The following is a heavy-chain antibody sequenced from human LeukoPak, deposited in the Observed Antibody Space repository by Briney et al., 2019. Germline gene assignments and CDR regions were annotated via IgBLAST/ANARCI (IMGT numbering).Heavy chain of an antibody. D-gene: IGHD3-3*01. CDR3: ARDRAVFGVVIYLGNSDY. V-gene: IGHV3-23*01. CDR2: ISVSVRTT. CDR1: GFTLRNYA. Sequence: PGGSLRLSCAASGFTLRNYAMRWVRQARGRGGEWVSDISVSVRTTYYAASVKGRFTISTDNSKNTLYLQMNSLRAEDTAVYYCARDRAVFGVVIYLGNSDYWGQGTLVTVSS. J-gene: IGHJ4*02.